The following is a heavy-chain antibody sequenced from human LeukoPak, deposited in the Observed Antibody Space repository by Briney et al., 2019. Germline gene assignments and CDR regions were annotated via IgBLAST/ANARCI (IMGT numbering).Heavy chain of an antibody. J-gene: IGHJ4*02. CDR3: ARLYNWNDALGNY. CDR2: IIPIFGTA. Sequence: GGSLRLSCAASGFTFSSYAISWVRQAPGQGLEWMGGIIPIFGTANYAQKFQGRVTITADESTSTAYMELSSLRSEDTAVYYCARLYNWNDALGNYWGQGTLVTVSS. CDR1: GFTFSSYA. V-gene: IGHV1-69*01. D-gene: IGHD1-20*01.